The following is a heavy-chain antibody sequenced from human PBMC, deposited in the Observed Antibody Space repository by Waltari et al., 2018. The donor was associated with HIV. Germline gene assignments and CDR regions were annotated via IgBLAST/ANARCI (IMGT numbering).Heavy chain of an antibody. D-gene: IGHD6-19*01. CDR3: AREGSRGWRSDMDV. CDR2: MYSGGST. CDR1: GFTVSSNY. J-gene: IGHJ6*02. Sequence: EVQLVETGGGLIQPGGSLRLSCAASGFTVSSNYMSWVRQAPGKVLEWVSIMYSGGSTYYADSVNGRFTISRDSSKNTVYLQMNSLRAEDTAVYYCAREGSRGWRSDMDVWGQGTTVTVSS. V-gene: IGHV3-53*02.